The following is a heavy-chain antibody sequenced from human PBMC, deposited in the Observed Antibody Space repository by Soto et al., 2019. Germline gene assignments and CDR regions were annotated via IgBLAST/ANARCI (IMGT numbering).Heavy chain of an antibody. D-gene: IGHD5-18*01. CDR2: ISSNGGST. CDR3: AKGGNRATVHPFAY. CDR1: GGTCIGLA. V-gene: IGHV3-64*02. J-gene: IGHJ4*02. Sequence: WVPMRLSWTAAGGTCIGLAMHWVLQAPGKGLEYVSAISSNGGSTYYADSVKGRFTISRDNSKNTLYLQMGSLRAEDMAVYYCAKGGNRATVHPFAYWGQRTLVPGSS.